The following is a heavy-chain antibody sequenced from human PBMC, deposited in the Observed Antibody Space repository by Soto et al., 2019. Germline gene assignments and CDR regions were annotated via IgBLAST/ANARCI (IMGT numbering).Heavy chain of an antibody. V-gene: IGHV4-59*01. Sequence: PSETLSLTCNVSGASIYTYYWNWILQSPGKGLEWIGDISDGGSTNYNPSLESRFTISLDTSKKQVSLKLSSVSAADTNYDMDVWGQGTTVTVS. J-gene: IGHJ6*02. CDR3: V. CDR2: ISDGGST. CDR1: GASIYTYY.